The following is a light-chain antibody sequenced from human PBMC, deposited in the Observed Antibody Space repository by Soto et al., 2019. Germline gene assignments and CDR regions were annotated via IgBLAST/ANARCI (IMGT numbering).Light chain of an antibody. CDR2: STS. J-gene: IGLJ2*01. Sequence: QSVLAQPPSASGTPGQTVTISCSGGSSNIKTNGVSWYQQVPGAAPKLLIYSTSQRPSGAPDRFSGSKSGTSASLAISGLQSDDEATYHCSTWDDSLNGLIFGGGTKLTVL. V-gene: IGLV1-44*01. CDR1: SSNIKTNG. CDR3: STWDDSLNGLI.